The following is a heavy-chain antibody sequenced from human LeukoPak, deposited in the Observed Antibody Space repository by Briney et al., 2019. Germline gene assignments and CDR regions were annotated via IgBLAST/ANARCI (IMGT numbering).Heavy chain of an antibody. CDR2: ISAYNGNT. CDR1: GHTFSSYG. J-gene: IGHJ4*02. CDR3: AREQGGYSGSADY. V-gene: IGHV1-18*01. D-gene: IGHD5-12*01. Sequence: ASVKVSCKASGHTFSSYGISWVRQAPGQGLEWMGWISAYNGNTNYAQKFQGGVTMTTDTSTTTAYMELRSLRSDDTAVYYCAREQGGYSGSADYWGQGTLVTVSS.